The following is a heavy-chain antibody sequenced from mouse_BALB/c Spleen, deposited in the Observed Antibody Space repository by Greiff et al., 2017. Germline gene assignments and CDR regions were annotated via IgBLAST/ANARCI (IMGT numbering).Heavy chain of an antibody. V-gene: IGHV1-4*01. CDR2: INPSSGYT. Sequence: VQLQQSGAELARPGASVKMSCKASGYTFTSYTMHWVKQRPGQGLEWIGYINPSSGYTNYNQKFKDKATLTADKSSSTAYMQLSSLTSEDSAVYYCARSPDGYYRMDYWGQGTSVTVSS. CDR1: GYTFTSYT. D-gene: IGHD2-3*01. CDR3: ARSPDGYYRMDY. J-gene: IGHJ4*01.